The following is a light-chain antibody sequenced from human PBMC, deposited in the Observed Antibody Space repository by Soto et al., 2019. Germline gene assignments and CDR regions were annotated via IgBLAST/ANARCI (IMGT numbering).Light chain of an antibody. Sequence: QSALAQPASVSGSPEQSVTISCTGTSSDVGTYNLVSWYQQHPGKAPKLIIYEVTERPSGVSNRFSGSKFGNTASLTISGLLPEDEADYYCSSYRITTVVFGSGTKVTVL. CDR3: SSYRITTVV. CDR2: EVT. CDR1: SSDVGTYNL. V-gene: IGLV2-14*02. J-gene: IGLJ1*01.